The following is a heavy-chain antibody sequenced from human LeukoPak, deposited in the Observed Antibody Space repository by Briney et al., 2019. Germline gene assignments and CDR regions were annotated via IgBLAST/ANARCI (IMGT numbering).Heavy chain of an antibody. CDR2: ISTYNGNT. Sequence: ASVKVSCRASRYKFTSYGISWVRQAPGQGLEWMGWISTYNGNTNYAQKFQGRVTMTKDTSTSTVHMELRSLRYDDTAVYYCARDARDGYNVVAVFWGQGTLVTVSS. CDR3: ARDARDGYNVVAVF. CDR1: RYKFTSYG. V-gene: IGHV1-18*01. J-gene: IGHJ4*02. D-gene: IGHD5-24*01.